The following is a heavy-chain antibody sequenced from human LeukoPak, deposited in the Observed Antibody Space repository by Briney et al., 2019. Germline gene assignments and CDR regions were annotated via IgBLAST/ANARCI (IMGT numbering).Heavy chain of an antibody. V-gene: IGHV3-53*01. J-gene: IGHJ4*02. Sequence: GGSLRLSCAASRFTFSSYWMSWVRQAPGKGLEWVSIIYNDGRTYYVDSVKGRFTISRDNSKNTVYLQMNSLRVEDTAVYYCARGSTRGGDSDYWGQGTLVTVSS. CDR2: IYNDGRT. CDR3: ARGSTRGGDSDY. CDR1: RFTFSSYW. D-gene: IGHD3-16*01.